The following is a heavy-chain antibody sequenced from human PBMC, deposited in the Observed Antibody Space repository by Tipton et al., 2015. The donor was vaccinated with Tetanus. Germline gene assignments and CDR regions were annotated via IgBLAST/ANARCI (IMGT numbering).Heavy chain of an antibody. Sequence: GSLRLSCEVSGFTFSNYKMNWVRQGPGRGLEWVSSISSTSRYITYADSVKGRFTISRDNAKNSLFLEMNSLRADDTAVYYCVSGSALDYWGQGTLIAVSS. CDR1: GFTFSNYK. D-gene: IGHD6-25*01. CDR3: VSGSALDY. J-gene: IGHJ4*02. CDR2: ISSTSRYI. V-gene: IGHV3-21*01.